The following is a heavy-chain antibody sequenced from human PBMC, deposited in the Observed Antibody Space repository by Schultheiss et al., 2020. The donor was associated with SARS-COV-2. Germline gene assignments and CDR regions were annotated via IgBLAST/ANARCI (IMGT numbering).Heavy chain of an antibody. J-gene: IGHJ3*02. CDR2: MNPNSGNT. V-gene: IGHV1-8*01. CDR1: GYTFTSYD. Sequence: ASVKVSCKASGYTFTSYDINWVRQATGQGLEWMGWMNPNSGNTGYAQKFQGRVTMTRNTSISTAYMELSSLRSEDTAVYYCARGYYDILTGDSKDAFDIWGQGTMVTVSS. CDR3: ARGYYDILTGDSKDAFDI. D-gene: IGHD3-9*01.